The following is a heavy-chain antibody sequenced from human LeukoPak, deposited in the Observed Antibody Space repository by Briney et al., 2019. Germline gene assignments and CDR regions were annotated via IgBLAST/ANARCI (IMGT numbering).Heavy chain of an antibody. D-gene: IGHD6-13*01. CDR2: ISSSSSYI. V-gene: IGHV3-21*01. Sequence: GGSLRLSCAASGFTFSSYSMTWVRQAPGKGLEWVSSISSSSSYIYYADSVKGRFTISRDNAKNSLYLQMNSLRAEDTAVYYCARDQEQLANFDYWGQGTLVTVSS. J-gene: IGHJ4*02. CDR1: GFTFSSYS. CDR3: ARDQEQLANFDY.